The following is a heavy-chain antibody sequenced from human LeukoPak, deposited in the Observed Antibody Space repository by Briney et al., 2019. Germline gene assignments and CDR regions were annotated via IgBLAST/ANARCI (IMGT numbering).Heavy chain of an antibody. CDR2: IKQDGSEK. Sequence: GGSLRLSCAASGFTFSSYWMSWVRQAPGKGLEWVANIKQDGSEKYYVDSVKGRFTISRDNAKNSLYLQMNSLRVEDTAVFYCARDSASCRGCAFDVWGHGTLVTVSS. J-gene: IGHJ3*01. CDR3: ARDSASCRGCAFDV. CDR1: GFTFSSYW. D-gene: IGHD2-2*01. V-gene: IGHV3-7*01.